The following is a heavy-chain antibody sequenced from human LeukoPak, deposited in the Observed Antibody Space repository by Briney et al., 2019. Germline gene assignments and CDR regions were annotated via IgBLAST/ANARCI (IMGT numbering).Heavy chain of an antibody. V-gene: IGHV3-64D*06. CDR3: ASGSPAGDY. CDR2: ISSNGGTT. D-gene: IGHD1-26*01. CDR1: GFTFDSYA. J-gene: IGHJ4*02. Sequence: PGGSLRLSCSASGFTFDSYAMYWIRQAPGKGLEYVSAISSNGGTTYYADSVKGRFTISRDNSKNTLYLQMSSLRAEDTAVYYCASGSPAGDYWGQGTLVTVSS.